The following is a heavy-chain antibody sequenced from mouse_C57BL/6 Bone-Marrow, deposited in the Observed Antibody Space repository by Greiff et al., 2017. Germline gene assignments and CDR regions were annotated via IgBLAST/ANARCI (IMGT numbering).Heavy chain of an antibody. CDR3: AREPPISTVD. V-gene: IGHV1-50*01. Sequence: VQLQQPGAELVKPGASVKLSCKASGYTFTSYWMQWVKQRPGQGLEWIGEIDPSASYTNYNQKFKGKATFTVDTSSSSSYMQLISLTSEDAAFYYCAREPPISTVDWGQGTTLTVSS. CDR1: GYTFTSYW. J-gene: IGHJ2*01. CDR2: IDPSASYT. D-gene: IGHD2-12*01.